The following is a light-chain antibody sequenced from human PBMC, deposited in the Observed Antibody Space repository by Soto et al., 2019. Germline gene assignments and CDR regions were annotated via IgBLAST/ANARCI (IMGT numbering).Light chain of an antibody. CDR3: QKYNGTSRT. V-gene: IGKV1-27*01. CDR2: EAS. J-gene: IGKJ1*01. Sequence: DIQVTQSPSSLSASVGDRVTITCRASQDISGHLAWYQQKPGKVPKLLIYEASTLQSRVPSRFSASGSGTDFTLTISSLQPEDVATYYCQKYNGTSRTFGKGTKVELK. CDR1: QDISGH.